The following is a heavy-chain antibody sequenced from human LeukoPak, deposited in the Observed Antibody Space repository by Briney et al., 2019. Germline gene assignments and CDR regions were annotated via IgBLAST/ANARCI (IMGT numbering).Heavy chain of an antibody. CDR2: IIPIFGTA. D-gene: IGHD4-17*01. CDR3: ARGRGDYGDYLFDY. Sequence: GSSVKVSCKASGGTFSSYAISWVRQAPGQGLEWMGGIIPIFGTANYAQEFQGRVTITADESTSTAYMELSSLRSEDTAVYYCARGRGDYGDYLFDYWGQGTLVTVSS. V-gene: IGHV1-69*01. J-gene: IGHJ4*02. CDR1: GGTFSSYA.